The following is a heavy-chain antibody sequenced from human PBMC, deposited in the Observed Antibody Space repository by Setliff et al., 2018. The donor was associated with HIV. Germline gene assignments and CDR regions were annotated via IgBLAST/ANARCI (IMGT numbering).Heavy chain of an antibody. CDR3: ARHKTNYDFYAFDV. J-gene: IGHJ3*01. Sequence: SETLSLTCTVSGGSFSSSTYSWGWIRQPPGMGLEWIGSIHSSGTTYYNPSLKSRVAISVDTSRSQFSLKLRSVTAADAAVYYCARHKTNYDFYAFDVWGQGTMVT. CDR2: IHSSGTT. CDR1: GGSFSSSTYS. V-gene: IGHV4-39*01. D-gene: IGHD3-3*01.